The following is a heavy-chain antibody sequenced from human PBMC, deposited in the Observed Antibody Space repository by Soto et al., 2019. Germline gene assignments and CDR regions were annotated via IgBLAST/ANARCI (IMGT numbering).Heavy chain of an antibody. D-gene: IGHD3-10*01. V-gene: IGHV1-69*02. J-gene: IGHJ4*02. Sequence: QVQLVQSGAEVKKPGSSVKVSCKASGGTFSSYTISWVRQAPGQGLEWMGRIIPILGIANYAQKFQGRVTITADKSTSTAYMELSSLRSEHTAVYYCARSYYYGSGSYYSMFDYWGQGTLVTVSS. CDR1: GGTFSSYT. CDR3: ARSYYYGSGSYYSMFDY. CDR2: IIPILGIA.